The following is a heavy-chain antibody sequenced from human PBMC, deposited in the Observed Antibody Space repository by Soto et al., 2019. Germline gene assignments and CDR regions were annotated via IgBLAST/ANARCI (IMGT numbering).Heavy chain of an antibody. CDR1: GGSISSYY. D-gene: IGHD2-15*01. CDR3: ARHKSWAWSSCPFDY. CDR2: IYYSGST. J-gene: IGHJ4*02. V-gene: IGHV4-59*08. Sequence: SETLSLTCTVSGGSISSYYWSWIRQPPGKGLEWIGYIYYSGSTNYNPSLKSRVTISVDTSKNQFSLKLSSVTAADTAVYYCARHKSWAWSSCPFDYWGQGTLVTVSS.